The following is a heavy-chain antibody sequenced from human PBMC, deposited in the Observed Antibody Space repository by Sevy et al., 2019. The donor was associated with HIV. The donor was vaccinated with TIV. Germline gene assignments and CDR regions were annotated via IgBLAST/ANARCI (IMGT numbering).Heavy chain of an antibody. Sequence: GGSLRLSCAASGFTFSSHGMSWVRQAPGKGLEWVANIKQDGGDKYYVDSVKGRFTISRDNGKNSLSLQMNSLRAEDPAVYYWARDTAGIGMDVWGQGTTVTVSS. CDR2: IKQDGGDK. V-gene: IGHV3-7*01. D-gene: IGHD3-10*01. CDR1: GFTFSSHG. CDR3: ARDTAGIGMDV. J-gene: IGHJ6*02.